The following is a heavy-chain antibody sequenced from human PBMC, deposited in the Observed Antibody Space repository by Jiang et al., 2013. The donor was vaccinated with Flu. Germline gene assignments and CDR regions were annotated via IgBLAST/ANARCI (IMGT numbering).Heavy chain of an antibody. CDR2: IYFSGRT. CDR1: GGSISSGGYY. J-gene: IGHJ3*02. D-gene: IGHD4/OR15-4a*01. V-gene: IGHV4-31*03. CDR3: ARDSSDYGPDPFDI. Sequence: GSGLVKPSQTLSLTCSVSGGSISSGGYYWNWIRQEPGKSLEWIGYIYFSGRTHYNPSLESRVTISLDTSKNQFSLKLTSVTAADTAVYFCARDSSDYGPDPFDIWGQGASGHRLF.